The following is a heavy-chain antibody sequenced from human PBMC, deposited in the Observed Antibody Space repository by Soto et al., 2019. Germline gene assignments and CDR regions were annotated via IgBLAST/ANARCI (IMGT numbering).Heavy chain of an antibody. CDR3: AKARSKGYYYYYMDV. CDR1: GFTFSSYA. CDR2: ISGSGGST. V-gene: IGHV3-23*01. J-gene: IGHJ6*03. Sequence: EVQLLESGGGLVQPGGSLRLSCAASGFTFSSYAMSWVRQAPGKGLEWVSAISGSGGSTYYADSVKGRFTISRDNSKNTLYMQMNSLRAEDTAVYYCAKARSKGYYYYYMDVWGKGTTVTVSS. D-gene: IGHD6-6*01.